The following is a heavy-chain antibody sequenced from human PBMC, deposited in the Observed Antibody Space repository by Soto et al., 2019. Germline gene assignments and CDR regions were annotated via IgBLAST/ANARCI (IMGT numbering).Heavy chain of an antibody. Sequence: GSLRLSCTASGFIFENFGMSWVRQAPGKGLEWISSISGSGFKKYYADSVKGRFTISRDNSKSTVYLELNNLSAEDTAVYHCAKNQGVELVPLATVDWFDPWGQGSVVTVSS. V-gene: IGHV3-23*01. D-gene: IGHD1-26*01. CDR2: ISGSGFKK. CDR3: AKNQGVELVPLATVDWFDP. CDR1: GFIFENFG. J-gene: IGHJ5*02.